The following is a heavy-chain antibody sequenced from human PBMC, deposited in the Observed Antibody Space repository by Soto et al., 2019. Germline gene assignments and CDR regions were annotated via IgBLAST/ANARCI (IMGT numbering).Heavy chain of an antibody. Sequence: QVQLQEAGPGLVKPSETLSLTCTVSGASINSGGYYWSWIRQLPGKGLEWIGYIYFSGSTYYNPSLESRVTISLDTSQNQFSLKMSSVMAADTTMYFCASGDAWEALLAHWGQEILVTVSS. CDR2: IYFSGST. CDR1: GASINSGGYY. V-gene: IGHV4-31*03. D-gene: IGHD4-17*01. J-gene: IGHJ4*02. CDR3: ASGDAWEALLAH.